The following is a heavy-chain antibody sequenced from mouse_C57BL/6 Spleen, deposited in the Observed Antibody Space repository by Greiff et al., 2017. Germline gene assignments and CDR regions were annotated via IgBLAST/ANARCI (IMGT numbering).Heavy chain of an antibody. CDR1: GFNIKDSY. V-gene: IGHV14-1*01. CDR3: TTGFITTVVARGDY. J-gene: IGHJ2*01. D-gene: IGHD1-1*01. CDR2: IDPEDGDT. Sequence: EVQVVESGAELVRPGASVKLSCTASGFNIKDSYMHWVKQRPEQGLEWIGRIDPEDGDTEYAPKFQGKATMTADTSSNTAYLQLSSLTSEDTAVYYCTTGFITTVVARGDYWGQGTTLTVSS.